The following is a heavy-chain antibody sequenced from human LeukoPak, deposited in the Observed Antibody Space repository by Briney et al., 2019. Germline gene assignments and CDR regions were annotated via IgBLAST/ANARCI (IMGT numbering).Heavy chain of an antibody. CDR3: ARGYYDSSGYSEY. CDR2: ISSSATTI. V-gene: IGHV3-48*03. Sequence: PGGSLRLSCAASGFTFSSYEMNWVRQAPGKGLEWVSYISSSATTIYYADSVKGRFTISRDNAKNSLYLQMNSLRAEDTAVYYCARGYYDSSGYSEYWGQGTLVTVSS. J-gene: IGHJ4*02. D-gene: IGHD3-22*01. CDR1: GFTFSSYE.